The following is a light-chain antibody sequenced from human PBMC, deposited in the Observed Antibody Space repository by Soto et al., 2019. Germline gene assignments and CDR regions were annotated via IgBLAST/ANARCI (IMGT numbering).Light chain of an antibody. CDR2: GAS. CDR3: QQYGRSPLT. J-gene: IGKJ1*01. V-gene: IGKV3-20*01. CDR1: QSVTSNY. Sequence: EIALTQSPGTLSLSPGERATLSCRASQSVTSNYLAWYQQKPGEAPRLLIYGASSRATGIPDRFSGSGSGKVFTLTIGGLEPEDFAVYYCQQYGRSPLTFGQGTKVESK.